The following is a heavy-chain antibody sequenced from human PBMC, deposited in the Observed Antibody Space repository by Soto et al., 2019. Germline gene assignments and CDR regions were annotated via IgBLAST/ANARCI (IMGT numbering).Heavy chain of an antibody. CDR3: ARSGAYCTSITCLFDSF. J-gene: IGHJ4*02. CDR2: ISAYNGDT. Sequence: ASVKVSCKASGYTFISYGYAWVRQAPGQGLEWMGWISAYNGDTNYAQKFQDRVTLTTDTSTTTAHMELRNLGSDDTAVYYCARSGAYCTSITCLFDSFWGLGTLVTDSS. D-gene: IGHD2-8*01. V-gene: IGHV1-18*01. CDR1: GYTFISYG.